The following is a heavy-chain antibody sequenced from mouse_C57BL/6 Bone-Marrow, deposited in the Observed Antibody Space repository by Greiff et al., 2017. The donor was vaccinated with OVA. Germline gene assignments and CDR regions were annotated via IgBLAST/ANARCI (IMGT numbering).Heavy chain of an antibody. CDR1: GFTFSDYY. D-gene: IGHD1-1*01. CDR3: ARPAITTVVNWYFDV. Sequence: EVKLVESGGGLVQPGGSLKLSCAASGFTFSDYYMYWVRQTPEKRLEWVAYISNGGGSTYYPDTVQGRFTISRDNAKNTLYLQMSRLKSEDTAMYYCARPAITTVVNWYFDVWGTGTTVTVSS. J-gene: IGHJ1*03. CDR2: ISNGGGST. V-gene: IGHV5-12*01.